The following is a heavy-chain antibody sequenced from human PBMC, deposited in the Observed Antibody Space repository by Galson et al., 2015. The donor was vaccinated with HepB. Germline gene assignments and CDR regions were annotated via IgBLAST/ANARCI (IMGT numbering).Heavy chain of an antibody. D-gene: IGHD3-3*01. Sequence: SVKVSCKASGGTFSSYAISWVRQAPGQGLEWMGRIIPILGIANYAQKFQGRVTITADKSTSTAYMELSSLRSEDTAVYYCARMYDFWSGPQNRDDYWGQGTLVTVSS. CDR3: ARMYDFWSGPQNRDDY. CDR1: GGTFSSYA. V-gene: IGHV1-69*04. J-gene: IGHJ4*02. CDR2: IIPILGIA.